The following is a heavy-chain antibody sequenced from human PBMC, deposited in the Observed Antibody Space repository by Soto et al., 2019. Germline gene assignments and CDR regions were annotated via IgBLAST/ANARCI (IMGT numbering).Heavy chain of an antibody. Sequence: QVQLQESGPGLVKPSETLSLTCTVSGGSISTYYWNWIRQSAGKGLEWIGRVYISGSTNYHPSLKSRVAMSVDTSNNQFSLKVTSVTATDTAVYYCARGGRDGFDIWGQRTMVTVSS. CDR1: GGSISTYY. J-gene: IGHJ3*02. V-gene: IGHV4-4*07. CDR3: ARGGRDGFDI. CDR2: VYISGST.